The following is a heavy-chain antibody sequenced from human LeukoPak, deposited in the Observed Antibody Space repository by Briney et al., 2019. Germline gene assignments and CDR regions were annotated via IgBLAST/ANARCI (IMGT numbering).Heavy chain of an antibody. CDR2: IYHSGSI. CDR1: GYSISNGYY. J-gene: IGHJ5*02. V-gene: IGHV4-38-2*02. CDR3: ARTGPYYGILTGYLGVNFFDP. Sequence: PSETLSLTCTVSGYSISNGYYWGWIRQPPGKGPEWFGSIYHSGSIFYNPSLKSRVTISVDTSKNQFSLKLSSVTAADTAVYYCARTGPYYGILTGYLGVNFFDPWGQGTLVTVSS. D-gene: IGHD3-9*01.